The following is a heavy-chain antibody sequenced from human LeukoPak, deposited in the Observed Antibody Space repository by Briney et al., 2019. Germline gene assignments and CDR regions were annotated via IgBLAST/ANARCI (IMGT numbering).Heavy chain of an antibody. CDR2: INHSGST. V-gene: IGHV4-34*01. CDR3: ARRYSSGWYSVNWVLDY. D-gene: IGHD6-19*01. J-gene: IGHJ4*02. CDR1: GGSFSGYY. Sequence: SETLSLTCAVYGGSFSGYYWSWLRQPPGKGLEWIGEINHSGSTNYNPSLKSRVTISVDTSKNQFSLKLSSVTAADTAVYYCARRYSSGWYSVNWVLDYWGLGALVTVSS.